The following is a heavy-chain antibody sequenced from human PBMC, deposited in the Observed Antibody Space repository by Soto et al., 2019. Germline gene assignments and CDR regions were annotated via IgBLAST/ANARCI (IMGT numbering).Heavy chain of an antibody. Sequence: PSETLSLTCSVSGYSISSGYYWGWVRQAPGKGLEWLGSVYHNGIMFHNPSFQSRVTISVDTSKNHFSLNLRFVTAADTAVYYCAALWFGELAFNYWGHGILVTVSS. D-gene: IGHD3-10*01. CDR3: AALWFGELAFNY. CDR2: VYHNGIM. V-gene: IGHV4-38-2*02. CDR1: GYSISSGYY. J-gene: IGHJ4*01.